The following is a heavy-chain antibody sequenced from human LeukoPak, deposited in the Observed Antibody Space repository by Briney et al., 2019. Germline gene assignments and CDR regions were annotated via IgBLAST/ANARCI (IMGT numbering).Heavy chain of an antibody. D-gene: IGHD1-1*01. CDR2: IYYSGST. CDR3: ARDLGYNSPLLY. Sequence: SETLSLTCTVSGGSISTYYWSWIRQPPGKGLEWIGYIYYSGSTNYNPSLKSRVTISVDGSKSQFSLRLSSVTAADTAVYYCARDLGYNSPLLYWGQGTLVTVSS. CDR1: GGSISTYY. V-gene: IGHV4-59*01. J-gene: IGHJ4*02.